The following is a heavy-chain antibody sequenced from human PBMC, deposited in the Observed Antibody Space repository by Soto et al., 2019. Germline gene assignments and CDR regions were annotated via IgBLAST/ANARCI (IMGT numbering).Heavy chain of an antibody. CDR1: GFSFSTYW. V-gene: IGHV3-74*01. Sequence: EVQLVESGGGLVQPGGSLRLSCAASGFSFSTYWMHWVRQAPEKGLVWVSRINSDGSITNYADSVRGRFTISRDNAKNTLYLQMNSLRADDTAVYYCARDPRPYGCNSPIDYWGQGTLVTVSS. CDR2: INSDGSIT. J-gene: IGHJ4*02. D-gene: IGHD4-17*01. CDR3: ARDPRPYGCNSPIDY.